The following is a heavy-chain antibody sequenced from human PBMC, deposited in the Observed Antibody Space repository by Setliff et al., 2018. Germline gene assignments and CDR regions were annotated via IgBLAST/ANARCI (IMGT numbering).Heavy chain of an antibody. J-gene: IGHJ6*02. V-gene: IGHV1-8*02. CDR3: ARGPRITIFGVVSLSLYGMDV. CDR2: MNPNSGNT. Sequence: ASVKVSCKASGYTFTSYDINWMRQASGQGLEWMGWMNPNSGNTGSTQKFQGRVTMTSDTSISTAYMELSRLRSDDTAVYYCARGPRITIFGVVSLSLYGMDVWGQGTTVTVSS. D-gene: IGHD3-3*01. CDR1: GYTFTSYD.